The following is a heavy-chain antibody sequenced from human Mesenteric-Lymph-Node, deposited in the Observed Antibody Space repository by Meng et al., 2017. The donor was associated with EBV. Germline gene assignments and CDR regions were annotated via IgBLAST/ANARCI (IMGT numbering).Heavy chain of an antibody. Sequence: ESGSPLLTPSQTLSLTCAVFGGSLSSGGYSWNWIRQTPGRGLEWIGYIYHTGTTYYNPSLKSRVTMSVDRSTNQFSLWLKSVTAADTAIYYCARAGAYYDVLTGFDYWGQGTLVTVSS. CDR2: IYHTGTT. D-gene: IGHD3-9*01. J-gene: IGHJ4*02. CDR3: ARAGAYYDVLTGFDY. V-gene: IGHV4-30-2*01. CDR1: GGSLSSGGYS.